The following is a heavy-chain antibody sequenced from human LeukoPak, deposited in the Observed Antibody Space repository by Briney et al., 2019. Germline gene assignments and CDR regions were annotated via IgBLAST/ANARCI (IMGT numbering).Heavy chain of an antibody. V-gene: IGHV4-59*01. CDR2: IYYSGST. J-gene: IGHJ4*02. Sequence: SETLSLTCTVSGGSISSYYWSWIRQPPAKGLEWIGYIYYSGSTNYNPSLKSRVTISVDTSKNQFSLKLSSVTAADTAVYYCARARGDTYVWGSYRYYFDYWGQGTLVTVSS. CDR1: GGSISSYY. CDR3: ARARGDTYVWGSYRYYFDY. D-gene: IGHD3-16*02.